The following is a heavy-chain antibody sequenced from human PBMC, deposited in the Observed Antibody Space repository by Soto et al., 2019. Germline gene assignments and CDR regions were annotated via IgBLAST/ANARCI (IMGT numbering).Heavy chain of an antibody. J-gene: IGHJ5*02. D-gene: IGHD6-19*01. Sequence: EVKLVESGGGLVQPGGSLRLSCAASGISFSTYWMSWVRQAPGKGPEWVANIKPDGSEQYYLDSLKGRFTISRDNAKKVLVLQGISLRAEDTAVYYRAATPQQAVDDTGFDPWGQGTLVTVSS. CDR3: AATPQQAVDDTGFDP. CDR1: GISFSTYW. V-gene: IGHV3-7*03. CDR2: IKPDGSEQ.